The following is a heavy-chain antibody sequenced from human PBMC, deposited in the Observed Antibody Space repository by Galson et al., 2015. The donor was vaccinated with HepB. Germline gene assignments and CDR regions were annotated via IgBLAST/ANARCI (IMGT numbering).Heavy chain of an antibody. Sequence: SLRLSCAASGSTFSDYYMTWIRQAPGKGLEWVSHISSSGSSTVSYADPVRGRFTISRDNAKNSLYLQMNSLRAEDTAVYYCAKDHGSGWYFNWFDPWGQGTLVTVSS. J-gene: IGHJ5*02. CDR2: ISSSGSSTV. CDR3: AKDHGSGWYFNWFDP. CDR1: GSTFSDYY. D-gene: IGHD6-19*01. V-gene: IGHV3-11*01.